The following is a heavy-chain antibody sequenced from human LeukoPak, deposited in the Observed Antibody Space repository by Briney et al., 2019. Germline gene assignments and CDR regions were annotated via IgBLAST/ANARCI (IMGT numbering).Heavy chain of an antibody. Sequence: SQTLSLTCTVSGGSISSGSYYWSWIRQPPGKGLEWIGSIYYSGSTYYNPSLKSRVTISVDTSKNQFSLKLSSVTAADTAVYYCARESTAGSSGWYRGLNWFDPWGQGTLVTVSS. CDR3: ARESTAGSSGWYRGLNWFDP. D-gene: IGHD6-19*01. CDR2: IYYSGST. J-gene: IGHJ5*02. CDR1: GGSISSGSYY. V-gene: IGHV4-39*07.